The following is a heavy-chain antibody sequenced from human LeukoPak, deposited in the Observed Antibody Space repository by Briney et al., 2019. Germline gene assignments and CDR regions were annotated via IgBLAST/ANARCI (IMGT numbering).Heavy chain of an antibody. CDR1: GFTFSSYA. D-gene: IGHD6-13*01. CDR3: AKGYSSSWIPTGYFDY. J-gene: IGHJ4*02. Sequence: GGSLRLSCAASGFTFSSYAMSWVRQAPGKGLEWVSAISGSGGSTYYADSVKGRFTISRDNSKNTLYLQMNSPRAEDTAVYYCAKGYSSSWIPTGYFDYWGQGTLVTVSS. CDR2: ISGSGGST. V-gene: IGHV3-23*01.